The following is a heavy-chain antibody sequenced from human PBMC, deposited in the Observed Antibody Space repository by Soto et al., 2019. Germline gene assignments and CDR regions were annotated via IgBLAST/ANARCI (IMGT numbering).Heavy chain of an antibody. CDR1: GFPFSSYS. CDR2: ISSSSSTI. V-gene: IGHV3-48*01. CDR3: AREGYCSSTSCSLDAFDI. J-gene: IGHJ3*02. Sequence: EVQLVESGGGLVQPGGSLRLSCAASGFPFSSYSMKWVRQAPGKGLEWVSYISSSSSTIYYADSVKGRFTISRDNATNALYLQMNSLRGEDTAVYDCAREGYCSSTSCSLDAFDIWGQGTMVTVSS. D-gene: IGHD2-2*01.